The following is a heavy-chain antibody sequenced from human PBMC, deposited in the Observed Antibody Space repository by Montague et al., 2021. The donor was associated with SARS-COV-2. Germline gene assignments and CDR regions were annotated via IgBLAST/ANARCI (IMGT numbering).Heavy chain of an antibody. V-gene: IGHV6-1*01. CDR1: RDSVSSKSVA. J-gene: IGHJ3*02. CDR2: TYYRSKWDS. CDR3: ASSGITLTGLDAFDI. Sequence: CAISRDSVSSKSVAWNWIRQSPSRGLEWLGRTYYRSKWDSDYAESVKRRLVITPDTSKNQVSLQLNSVIPEDMAVYFCASSGITLTGLDAFDIWGQGTMVTVSS. D-gene: IGHD3-9*01.